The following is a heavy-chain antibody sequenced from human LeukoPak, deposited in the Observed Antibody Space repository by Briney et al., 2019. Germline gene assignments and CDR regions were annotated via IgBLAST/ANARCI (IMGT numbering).Heavy chain of an antibody. J-gene: IGHJ4*02. CDR2: IYYSGST. D-gene: IGHD2-2*01. V-gene: IGHV4-39*01. CDR3: ASGDIVVVPAASAFDY. Sequence: PSETLSITCTVSGGSISSGSYYWGWIRQPPGKGLEWIGSIYYSGSTYYNPSLKSRVTISVDTSKNQFSLKLSSVTAADTAVYYCASGDIVVVPAASAFDYWGQGTLVTVSS. CDR1: GGSISSGSYY.